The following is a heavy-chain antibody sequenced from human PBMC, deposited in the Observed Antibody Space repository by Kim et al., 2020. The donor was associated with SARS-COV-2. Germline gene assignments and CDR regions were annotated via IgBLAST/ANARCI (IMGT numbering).Heavy chain of an antibody. J-gene: IGHJ4*02. Sequence: GGSLRLSCAASGFTFSSYSMNWVRQAPGKGLEWVSCISSSRSYIYYADSVKGRFAISRDNAKNSLYLQMNSLRAEDTAVYYCARDRVPRDIAREYDYWGQGTLVTVSS. CDR2: ISSSRSYI. D-gene: IGHD5-18*01. CDR3: ARDRVPRDIAREYDY. V-gene: IGHV3-21*01. CDR1: GFTFSSYS.